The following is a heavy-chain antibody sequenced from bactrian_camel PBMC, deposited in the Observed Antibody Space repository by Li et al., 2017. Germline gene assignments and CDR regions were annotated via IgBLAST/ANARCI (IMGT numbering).Heavy chain of an antibody. Sequence: HVQLVESGGGSVQVGGSLKLACVASGYDLSYNCMGWFRQAPGKERELVSSRSSEGTTTYADSVKGRFTISQDNAKSTLYLQMNSLKTEDTAVYYCAAAGYGLDLDCDFRYWGQGTQVTVS. J-gene: IGHJ6*01. V-gene: IGHV3S53*01. CDR2: RSSEGTT. D-gene: IGHD3*01. CDR3: AAAGYGLDLDCDFRY. CDR1: GYDLSYNC.